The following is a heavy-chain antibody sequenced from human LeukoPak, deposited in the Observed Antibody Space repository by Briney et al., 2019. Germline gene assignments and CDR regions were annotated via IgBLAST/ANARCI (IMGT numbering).Heavy chain of an antibody. J-gene: IGHJ3*02. V-gene: IGHV7-4-1*02. CDR1: GYTFTSYA. CDR3: AKYGATSSISPSRLPWSGAFDI. D-gene: IGHD1-26*01. CDR2: INTNTGNP. Sequence: GASVKVSCKASGYTFTSYAMNWVRQAPGQGLEWMGWINTNTGNPTYAQGFTGRFVFSLDTSVSTAYLQISSLKAEDTAVYYCAKYGATSSISPSRLPWSGAFDIWGQGTMVTVSS.